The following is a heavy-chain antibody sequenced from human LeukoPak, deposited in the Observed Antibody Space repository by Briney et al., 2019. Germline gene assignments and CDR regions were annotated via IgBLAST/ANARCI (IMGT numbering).Heavy chain of an antibody. CDR3: AVYSTSSGWFDP. CDR2: IYYSGTI. J-gene: IGHJ5*02. V-gene: IGHV4-39*01. CDR1: GGSISSSDYY. D-gene: IGHD6-6*01. Sequence: SETLSLTCTVSGGSISSSDYYWGWIRQPPGKGLEWVGNIYYSGTIYYNPSLKSRVTISVDTSKNQFSLKLSSVTAADTAVYYCAVYSTSSGWFDPWGQGTLVTVSS.